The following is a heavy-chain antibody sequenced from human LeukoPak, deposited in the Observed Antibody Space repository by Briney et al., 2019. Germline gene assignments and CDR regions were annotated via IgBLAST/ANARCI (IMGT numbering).Heavy chain of an antibody. CDR2: ISSSGSTI. V-gene: IGHV3-48*03. J-gene: IGHJ4*02. CDR1: GFTFSSYE. D-gene: IGHD3-16*02. CDR3: AKIFARYGLYSGWDS. Sequence: GGSLRLSCAASGFTFSSYEMNWVRQAPGKGLEWVSYISSSGSTIYYADSVKGRFTISRDNAKNSLYLQMDSLRAEDTAVYYCAKIFARYGLYSGWDSWGQGTLVTVSS.